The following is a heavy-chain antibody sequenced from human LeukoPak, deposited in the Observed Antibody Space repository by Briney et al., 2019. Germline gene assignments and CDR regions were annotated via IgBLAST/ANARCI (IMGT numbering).Heavy chain of an antibody. CDR1: GYTFTSYG. CDR2: ISAYNGNT. J-gene: IGHJ6*04. D-gene: IGHD3-9*01. Sequence: ASVKVSCKASGYTFTSYGISWVRQAPGQGLEWMGWISAYNGNTNYAQKLQGRVTMTTDTSTSTAYMELRSLRSDDTAVYYCARGAHYDILTNYYYYYGMDVWGKGTTVTVSS. V-gene: IGHV1-18*04. CDR3: ARGAHYDILTNYYYYYGMDV.